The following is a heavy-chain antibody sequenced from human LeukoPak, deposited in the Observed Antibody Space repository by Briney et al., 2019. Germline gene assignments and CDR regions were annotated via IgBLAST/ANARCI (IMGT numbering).Heavy chain of an antibody. CDR1: GYTFTGYY. Sequence: ASVKVSCKASGYTFTGYYMHWVRQAPGKGLEWMGGFDPEDGETIYAQKFQGRVTMTEDTSTDTAYMELSSLRSEDTAVYYCATGYFDWHRYWGQGTLVTVSS. D-gene: IGHD3-9*01. CDR2: FDPEDGET. CDR3: ATGYFDWHRY. V-gene: IGHV1-24*01. J-gene: IGHJ4*02.